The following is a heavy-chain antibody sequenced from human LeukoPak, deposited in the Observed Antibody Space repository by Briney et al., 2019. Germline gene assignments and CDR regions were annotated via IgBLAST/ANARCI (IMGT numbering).Heavy chain of an antibody. J-gene: IGHJ3*02. CDR1: GFTFSSYA. CDR3: AKDWIRGSANAFDI. D-gene: IGHD5-18*01. Sequence: GGSLRLSCAASGFTFSSYAMSWVRQALGRGLEWVSAISGSGGSTYYADSVKGRFTISRDNSKNTLYLQMNSLRAEDTAVYYCAKDWIRGSANAFDIWGQGTMVTVSS. CDR2: ISGSGGST. V-gene: IGHV3-23*01.